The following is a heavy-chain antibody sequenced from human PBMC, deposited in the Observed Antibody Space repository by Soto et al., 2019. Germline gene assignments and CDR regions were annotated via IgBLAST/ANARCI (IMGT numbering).Heavy chain of an antibody. Sequence: QVQLVQSGAEVKKPGASVKVSCKASGYTFTSYDINLVRQATGQGLEWMGWMNPNSGNTGYAQKFQGRVTMTRNTSISTAYMDLSSLRSEDTAVYYCAREITAYWYFDLLGRGTLVTFSS. CDR2: MNPNSGNT. D-gene: IGHD3-16*01. V-gene: IGHV1-8*01. CDR3: AREITAYWYFDL. J-gene: IGHJ2*01. CDR1: GYTFTSYD.